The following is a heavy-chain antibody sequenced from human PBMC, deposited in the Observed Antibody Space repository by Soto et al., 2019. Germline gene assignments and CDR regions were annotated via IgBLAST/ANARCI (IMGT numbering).Heavy chain of an antibody. CDR3: ARVGINYDFWSGYPYYFDY. V-gene: IGHV1-18*01. J-gene: IGHJ4*02. D-gene: IGHD3-3*01. CDR1: GYTFTSYG. CDR2: ISAYNGNT. Sequence: ASVKVSCKASGYTFTSYGISWVRQAPGQGLVWMGWISAYNGNTNYAQKLQGRVTMTTDTSTSTAYMELRSLRSDDTAVYYCARVGINYDFWSGYPYYFDYWGQGTLVTVSS.